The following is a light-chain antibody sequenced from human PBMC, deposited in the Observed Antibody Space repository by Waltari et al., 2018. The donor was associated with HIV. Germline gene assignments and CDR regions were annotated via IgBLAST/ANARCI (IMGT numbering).Light chain of an antibody. V-gene: IGLV2-23*02. CDR2: EVS. CDR1: SSDVGGYNL. CDR3: CAYAGSTTYVI. Sequence: QSALTQPASVSGSPGQSITISCTGTSSDVGGYNLVSWYQQHPGKAPKLMIYEVSKRPSGFSNRFSGSKSCNTASLTISGLQAEDEADYYCCAYAGSTTYVIFGGGTKLTVL. J-gene: IGLJ2*01.